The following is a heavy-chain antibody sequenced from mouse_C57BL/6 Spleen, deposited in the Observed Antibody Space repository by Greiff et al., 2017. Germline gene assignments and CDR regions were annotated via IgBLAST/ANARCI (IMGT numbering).Heavy chain of an antibody. CDR3: TRSDYYGRDPCYYDV. CDR1: GYTFTDYE. D-gene: IGHD1-1*01. Sequence: QVQLQQSGAELVRPGASVTLSCKASGYTFTDYEMHWVKQTPVHGLEWIGAIDPETGGTAYNQKFKGKAILTADKSSSTAYMELRSLTSEDSAVYYCTRSDYYGRDPCYYDVWGTGTTVTVSS. J-gene: IGHJ1*03. V-gene: IGHV1-15*01. CDR2: IDPETGGT.